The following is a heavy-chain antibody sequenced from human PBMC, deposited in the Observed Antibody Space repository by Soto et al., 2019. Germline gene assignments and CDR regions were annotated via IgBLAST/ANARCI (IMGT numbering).Heavy chain of an antibody. D-gene: IGHD3-22*01. V-gene: IGHV4-59*01. Sequence: QVRLQESGPEMVKPSETLSLTCTVSGASISSSYWSWIHQPPGKGLEWIGYVYESGNTNYNPSLKSRVTISVDTSKDQFSLKLNSVTTADTAVYYCARGGSGYLPLQHWGQGTLVTVSS. CDR2: VYESGNT. CDR1: GASISSSY. J-gene: IGHJ4*02. CDR3: ARGGSGYLPLQH.